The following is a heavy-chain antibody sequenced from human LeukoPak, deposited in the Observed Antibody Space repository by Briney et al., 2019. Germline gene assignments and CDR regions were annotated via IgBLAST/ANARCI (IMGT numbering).Heavy chain of an antibody. CDR1: GYTFTGYY. J-gene: IGHJ5*02. CDR2: INPNSGGT. D-gene: IGHD2-2*03. CDR3: ARDPTGYCSSTSCQA. Sequence: ASVKVSCKASGYTFTGYYMHWVRQAPGQGLEWMGWINPNSGGTNYAQKFQGRVTMTRDTSISTAYMELSRLRSDDTAVHYCARDPTGYCSSTSCQAWGQGTLVTVSS. V-gene: IGHV1-2*02.